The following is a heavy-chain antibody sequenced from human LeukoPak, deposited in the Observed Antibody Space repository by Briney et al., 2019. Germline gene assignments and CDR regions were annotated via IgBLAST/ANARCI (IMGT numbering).Heavy chain of an antibody. V-gene: IGHV3-30*18. CDR2: ISYDGSNK. CDR1: GFTFSSYG. CDR3: AKDQIDWEWELLIGSFDY. D-gene: IGHD1-26*01. J-gene: IGHJ4*02. Sequence: GGSLRLSCAASGFTFSSYGMHWVRQAPGKGLEWVAVISYDGSNKYYADSVKGRFTISRDNSKNTLYPQMNSLRAEDTAVYYCAKDQIDWEWELLIGSFDYWGQGTLVTVSS.